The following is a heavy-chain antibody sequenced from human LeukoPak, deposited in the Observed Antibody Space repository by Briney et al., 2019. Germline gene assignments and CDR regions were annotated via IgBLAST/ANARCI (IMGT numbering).Heavy chain of an antibody. J-gene: IGHJ6*02. V-gene: IGHV4-39*01. D-gene: IGHD2-8*01. CDR2: TFYGGST. CDR1: GDSVSSRNFY. Sequence: SETLSLTCTVSGDSVSSRNFYWGWIRQSPGKGLEWIGSTFYGGSTYYNASLKSRVTISVDTSENRFSLELTSVTAADTAVYYCARQVIVLTLSARSDMDVWGQGTTVTVSS. CDR3: ARQVIVLTLSARSDMDV.